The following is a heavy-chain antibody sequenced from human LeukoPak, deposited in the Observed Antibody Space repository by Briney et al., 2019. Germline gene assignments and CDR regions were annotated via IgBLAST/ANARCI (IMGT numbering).Heavy chain of an antibody. Sequence: GGSLRLSCAASGFTFSSYSMNWVRQAPGKGLEWVSSISSSSSYIYYADSVKGRFTISRDNAKNSLYLQMNSLRGDDTAVYYCARGISTSGWLDYWGQGTLVTVSS. D-gene: IGHD6-19*01. CDR2: ISSSSSYI. V-gene: IGHV3-21*04. J-gene: IGHJ4*02. CDR3: ARGISTSGWLDY. CDR1: GFTFSSYS.